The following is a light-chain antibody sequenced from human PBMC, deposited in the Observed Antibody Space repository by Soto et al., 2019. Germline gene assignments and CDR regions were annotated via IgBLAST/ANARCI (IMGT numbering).Light chain of an antibody. CDR3: LQHNSYPLT. CDR2: AAS. V-gene: IGKV1-17*01. Sequence: DIQMTQSPPSLSASVGDRVTITCRASQDIRNYLGWYQQKPGKAPKCLIYAASSLQSGVPSRFSGSGSGTEFTLTISSLQTEDFATYYCLQHNSYPLTFGGGTKVEIK. CDR1: QDIRNY. J-gene: IGKJ4*01.